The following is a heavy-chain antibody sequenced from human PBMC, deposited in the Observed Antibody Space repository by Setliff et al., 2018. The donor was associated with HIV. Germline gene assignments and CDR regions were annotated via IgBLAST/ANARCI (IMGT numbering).Heavy chain of an antibody. J-gene: IGHJ4*02. D-gene: IGHD3-10*01. V-gene: IGHV4-39*01. CDR1: GASVTSSSYY. Sequence: SETLSLTCSVSGASVTSSSYYWGWIRQPPGKGLEWIGSIYYGGNTYSNPSLRSRLSISLDTSKNQFSLVLYSVTAADTAVYYCATHYGSGSYYNYWGQGMLVTVSS. CDR2: IYYGGNT. CDR3: ATHYGSGSYYNY.